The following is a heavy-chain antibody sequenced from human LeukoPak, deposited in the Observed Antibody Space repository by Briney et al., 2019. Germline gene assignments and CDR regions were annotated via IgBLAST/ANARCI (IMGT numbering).Heavy chain of an antibody. V-gene: IGHV1-2*02. D-gene: IGHD5-18*01. J-gene: IGHJ4*02. CDR1: GYTFTGYY. CDR3: ARGDSYAQTPYYFDY. Sequence: GASVKVSCKASGYTFTGYYMHWVRQAPGQGLEWMGWINPNSGGTNYAQKFQGRVTTTRDTSISTAYMELSRLRSDDTAVYYCARGDSYAQTPYYFDYWGQGTLVTVSS. CDR2: INPNSGGT.